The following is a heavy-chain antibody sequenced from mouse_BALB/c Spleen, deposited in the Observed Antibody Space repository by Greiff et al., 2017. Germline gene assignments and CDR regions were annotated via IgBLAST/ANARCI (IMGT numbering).Heavy chain of an antibody. CDR2: ISYDGSN. CDR1: GYSITSGYY. J-gene: IGHJ1*01. Sequence: DVKLQESGPGLVKPSQSLSLTCSVTGYSITSGYYWNWIRQFPGNKLEWMGYISYDGSNNYNPSLKNRISITRDTSKNQFFLKLNSVTTEDTATYYCARVDGNYGYFDVWGAGTTVTVSS. D-gene: IGHD2-1*01. V-gene: IGHV3-6*02. CDR3: ARVDGNYGYFDV.